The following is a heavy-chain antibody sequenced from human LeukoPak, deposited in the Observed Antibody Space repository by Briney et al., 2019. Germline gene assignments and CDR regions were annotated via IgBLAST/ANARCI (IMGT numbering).Heavy chain of an antibody. CDR3: ARGYDSWSGYLDY. Sequence: GRSLRLSCAASGFTFSSYAMHWVRQAPGKGLEWVAVISYDGSNKYYADSVKGRFTISRDNSKNTLYLQMNSLRAEDTAVYYCARGYDSWSGYLDYWGQGTLVTVSS. CDR1: GFTFSSYA. V-gene: IGHV3-30*04. CDR2: ISYDGSNK. D-gene: IGHD3-3*01. J-gene: IGHJ4*02.